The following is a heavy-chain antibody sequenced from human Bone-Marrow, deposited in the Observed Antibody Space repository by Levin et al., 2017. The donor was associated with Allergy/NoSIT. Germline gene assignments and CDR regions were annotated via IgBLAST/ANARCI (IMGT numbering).Heavy chain of an antibody. CDR1: GFTFSDYY. CDR2: ISSSGSTI. D-gene: IGHD3-22*01. V-gene: IGHV3-11*01. CDR3: ARGVWDCYDGSCYYPAGYFDY. Sequence: GESLKISCAASGFTFSDYYMSWIRQAPGKGLEWVSYISSSGSTIYYADSVKGRFTISRDNAKNSLYLQMNSLRAEETGVYYGARGVWDCYDGSCYYPAGYFDYWGQGTLVTVSS. J-gene: IGHJ4*02.